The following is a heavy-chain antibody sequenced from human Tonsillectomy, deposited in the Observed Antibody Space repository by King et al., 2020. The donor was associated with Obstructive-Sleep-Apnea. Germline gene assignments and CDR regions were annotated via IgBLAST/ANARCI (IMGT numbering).Heavy chain of an antibody. CDR3: ARLSPYLLRGYGMDV. V-gene: IGHV4-30-4*07. CDR2: IYPIGST. Sequence: QLQESGPGLVKPSQTLSLTCAVSGGSISSGGYSWSWIRQPPGKGLEWIGYIYPIGSTHKNPSLKSRVTISVDTSKNQFSLKVSSVTAADTAVYYCARLSPYLLRGYGMDVWGQGTTVTVSS. J-gene: IGHJ6*02. CDR1: GGSISSGGYS. D-gene: IGHD3-10*01.